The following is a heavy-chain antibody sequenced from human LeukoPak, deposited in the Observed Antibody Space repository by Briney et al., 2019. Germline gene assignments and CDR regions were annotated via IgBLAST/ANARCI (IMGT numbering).Heavy chain of an antibody. CDR2: ISVSGSTI. CDR3: AREGLWGAARDAFDI. V-gene: IGHV3-48*03. J-gene: IGHJ3*02. D-gene: IGHD6-6*01. Sequence: PGGSLRLSCAASGFTFSSYEMNWVRQAPGKGLEWVSYISVSGSTIYNADSVKGRFTISRDNAKNSLYLQMNSLRVEDTAVYYCAREGLWGAARDAFDIWGQGTMVTVSS. CDR1: GFTFSSYE.